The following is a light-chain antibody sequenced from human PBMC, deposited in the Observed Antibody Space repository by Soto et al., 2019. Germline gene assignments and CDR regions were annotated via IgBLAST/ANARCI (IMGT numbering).Light chain of an antibody. CDR3: HQYNSYSRT. CDR1: QSISSW. Sequence: DIQMTQSPSTLSASIGDRVTITCRASQSISSWLAWYQQKPGKAPKLLIYKATTLESGVPSRFSGSGYGTEFTLTISSLQPDDFATYYCHQYNSYSRTFGHGTKVDIK. CDR2: KAT. V-gene: IGKV1-5*03. J-gene: IGKJ1*01.